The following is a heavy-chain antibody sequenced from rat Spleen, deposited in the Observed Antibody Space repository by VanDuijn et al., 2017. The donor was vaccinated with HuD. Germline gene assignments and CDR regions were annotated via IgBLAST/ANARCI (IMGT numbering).Heavy chain of an antibody. V-gene: IGHV5-20*01. D-gene: IGHD1-6*01. Sequence: EVQLVESGGGLVQPGRSMKLSCAASGLSFSNYYMAWVRQAPTKGLEWVASISPSGGSTYYPDSVKGRFTISRDNAKSSLYLQIDSLRSEDTATYYCTTGDYGYTRLFAYWGQGTLVTVSS. CDR2: ISPSGGST. CDR3: TTGDYGYTRLFAY. J-gene: IGHJ3*01. CDR1: GLSFSNYY.